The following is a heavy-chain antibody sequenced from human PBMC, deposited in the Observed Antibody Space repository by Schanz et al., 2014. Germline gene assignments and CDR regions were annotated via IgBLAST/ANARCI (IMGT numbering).Heavy chain of an antibody. CDR1: GFIFSSYG. CDR3: ASPSGYSDYGTYFDF. CDR2: IWYDENNK. Sequence: QVQLVESGGGVVQPGGSLRLSCAASGFIFSSYGLHWVRQAPGKGLEWVAVIWYDENNKYYADSVKGRFTMSRDNSRNTLYLQMNSLRTEDTAVYYCASPSGYSDYGTYFDFWGQGTLXTVSS. V-gene: IGHV3-33*01. D-gene: IGHD5-12*01. J-gene: IGHJ4*02.